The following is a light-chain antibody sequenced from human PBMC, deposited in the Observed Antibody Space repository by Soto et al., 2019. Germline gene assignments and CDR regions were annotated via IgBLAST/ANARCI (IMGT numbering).Light chain of an antibody. Sequence: EIVMTQSPATLSVSPGERATLSCRASQSVSSNLAWYQQKPGQAPKLLIYDASTRATGVPARFSGSGSGTEFTLTISSLQSEDFAVYYCQQYNSYLLTFGQGTKVEIK. CDR3: QQYNSYLLT. CDR2: DAS. CDR1: QSVSSN. V-gene: IGKV3-15*01. J-gene: IGKJ1*01.